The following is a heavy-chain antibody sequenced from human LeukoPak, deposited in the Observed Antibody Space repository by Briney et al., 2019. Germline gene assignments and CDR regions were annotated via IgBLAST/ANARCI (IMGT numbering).Heavy chain of an antibody. V-gene: IGHV4-38-2*02. Sequence: SETLCLTCAVSDYSISSAYYWGWIRQPPGKGLEWIGSIYHSGSTYYNPSLKSRVTILVDTSKNQFSLKLRSVTAADTAVYYCARDQAYCGGDCYFDFWGQGTLVTASS. CDR1: DYSISSAYY. D-gene: IGHD2-21*02. J-gene: IGHJ4*02. CDR2: IYHSGST. CDR3: ARDQAYCGGDCYFDF.